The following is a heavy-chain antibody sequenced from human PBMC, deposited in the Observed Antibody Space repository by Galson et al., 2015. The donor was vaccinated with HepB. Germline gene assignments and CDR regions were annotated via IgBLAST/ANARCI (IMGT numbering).Heavy chain of an antibody. J-gene: IGHJ4*02. CDR2: ISHDGSNK. V-gene: IGHV3-30*18. Sequence: SLRLSCAASGFTFSSDGMHWVRQAPGKGLEWVAVISHDGSNKYYADSVKGRFTISRDNFKNTLYLQMNSLRAEDTAVYYCAKVSDNYDTSGFYSPHFDYWGQGTLVTVSS. D-gene: IGHD3-22*01. CDR3: AKVSDNYDTSGFYSPHFDY. CDR1: GFTFSSDG.